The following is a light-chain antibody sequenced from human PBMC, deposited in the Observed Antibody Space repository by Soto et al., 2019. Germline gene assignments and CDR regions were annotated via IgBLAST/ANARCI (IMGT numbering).Light chain of an antibody. CDR1: QTISSW. V-gene: IGKV1-5*03. Sequence: DIQMTQSPSTLSASVVDRVTITCRASQTISSWLAWYQQKPGKAPKLLIYKASTLKSGVPSRFSGSGSGTEFTLPISSLQPDDFATYYCQHYNSYSEAFGQGTKVDIK. J-gene: IGKJ1*01. CDR3: QHYNSYSEA. CDR2: KAS.